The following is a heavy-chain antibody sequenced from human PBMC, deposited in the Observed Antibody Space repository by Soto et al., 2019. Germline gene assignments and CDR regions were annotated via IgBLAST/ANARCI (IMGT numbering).Heavy chain of an antibody. CDR2: INSDGSST. V-gene: IGHV3-74*01. J-gene: IGHJ3*02. D-gene: IGHD2-15*01. CDR3: ASLGARYCSGGSCYSVTAFDI. Sequence: GGSLRLSCAASGFTFSSYWMHWVRQAPGKGLVWVSRINSDGSSTSYADSVKGRFTISRDNAKNTLYLQMNSLRAEDTAVYYCASLGARYCSGGSCYSVTAFDIWGQGTMVTVSS. CDR1: GFTFSSYW.